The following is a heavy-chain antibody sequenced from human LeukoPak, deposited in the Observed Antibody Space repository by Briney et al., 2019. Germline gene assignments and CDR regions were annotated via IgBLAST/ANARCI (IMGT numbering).Heavy chain of an antibody. CDR1: GYSISSGYY. V-gene: IGHV4-38-2*02. J-gene: IGHJ3*02. CDR2: IYHSGST. Sequence: PSETLSLTCTVSGYSISSGYYWGWIRQPPGKGLEWIGSIYHSGSTNYNPSLKSRVTISVDTSKNQFSLKLSSVTAADTAVYYCARSPKPTDAFDIWGQGTMVTVSS. CDR3: ARSPKPTDAFDI.